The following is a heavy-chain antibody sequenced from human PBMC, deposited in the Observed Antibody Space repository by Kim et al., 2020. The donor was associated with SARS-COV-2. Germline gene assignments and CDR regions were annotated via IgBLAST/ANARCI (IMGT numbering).Heavy chain of an antibody. CDR1: GDSVSRGSYY. V-gene: IGHV4-61*01. CDR3: TRHSSSWFVFDC. J-gene: IGHJ4*02. D-gene: IGHD6-13*01. Sequence: SETLSLTCTVSGDSVSRGSYYWSWIRQPPGKGPEWIGYIYYTGSTNYNPSLKSRVTISVDTSKNQLSLKLNSVTAADTAVYYCTRHSSSWFVFDCWGQGTLVTVSS. CDR2: IYYTGST.